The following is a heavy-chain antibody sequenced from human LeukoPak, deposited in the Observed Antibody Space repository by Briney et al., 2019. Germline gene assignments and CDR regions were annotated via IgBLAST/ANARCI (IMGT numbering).Heavy chain of an antibody. Sequence: ASVKVSCKASGGTFSSYDISWVRQAPGQGLEWMGWISAYNGNTNSPQKLQGRVTMSTDTYTSTAYMELWRLRSDDTAVYYCARVRGRLRRDYYDSTGYQNGAFDIWGQGTMVTVSS. V-gene: IGHV1-18*01. J-gene: IGHJ3*02. CDR1: GGTFSSYD. D-gene: IGHD3-22*01. CDR3: ARVRGRLRRDYYDSTGYQNGAFDI. CDR2: ISAYNGNT.